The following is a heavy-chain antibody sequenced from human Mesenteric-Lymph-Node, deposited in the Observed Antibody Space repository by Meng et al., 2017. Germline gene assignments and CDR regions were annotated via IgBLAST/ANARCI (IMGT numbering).Heavy chain of an antibody. CDR3: AKIGPGVTTIKGKYYFDY. J-gene: IGHJ4*02. V-gene: IGHV3-30*18. CDR2: ISDDGSKR. Sequence: GESLKISCAASGLSFRTYEMSWVRQSPGKGLEWVAVISDDGSKRYYADSVKGRFTISRDNSKNSLYLQMDSLRAEDTAVYYCAKIGPGVTTIKGKYYFDYWGQGTLVTVSS. D-gene: IGHD5-12*01. CDR1: GLSFRTYE.